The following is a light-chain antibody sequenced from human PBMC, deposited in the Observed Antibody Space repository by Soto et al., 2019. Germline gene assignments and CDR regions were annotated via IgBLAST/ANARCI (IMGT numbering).Light chain of an antibody. CDR2: GAF. CDR3: QQYAGPPTT. V-gene: IGKV3-20*01. CDR1: QIVPSDY. J-gene: IGKJ5*01. Sequence: DIVLTQSPGTLSLSPGERVTLSCRASQIVPSDYLAWYHQEPGQAPRLLIYGAFNRATGIPDRFSGSGSGTDFTLSISRLEPGDFAVYFCQQYAGPPTTFGQGTRLEIK.